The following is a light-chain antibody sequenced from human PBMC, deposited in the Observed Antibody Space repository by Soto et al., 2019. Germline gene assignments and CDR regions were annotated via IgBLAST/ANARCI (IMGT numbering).Light chain of an antibody. CDR1: QSVLYSSNNKNY. CDR2: WAS. CDR3: QQYDSTPLT. J-gene: IGKJ4*01. Sequence: DIVMTQSPDSLAVSLGERATINCKSGQSVLYSSNNKNYLAWYQQKPGQPPKLLIYWASTRESGVPDRFSGSGSGTDFTLTISSLQAEDVAVYYCQQYDSTPLTFGGGTKVEIK. V-gene: IGKV4-1*01.